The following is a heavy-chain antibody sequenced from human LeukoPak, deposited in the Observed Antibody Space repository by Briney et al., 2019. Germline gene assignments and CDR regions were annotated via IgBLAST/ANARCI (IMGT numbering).Heavy chain of an antibody. V-gene: IGHV4-31*03. CDR3: ARGSLTAASAHDGFDI. Sequence: SETLSLTCSVSGGAIRGGYYWGWIRQPPGKGLEWSGYIYYSGSPFYSPSLRSRATISVDTSRSQFSLSLTSMTAADTAIYYCARGSLTAASAHDGFDIWGPGTLVTVSS. CDR2: IYYSGSP. J-gene: IGHJ3*02. D-gene: IGHD1-26*01. CDR1: GGAIRGGYY.